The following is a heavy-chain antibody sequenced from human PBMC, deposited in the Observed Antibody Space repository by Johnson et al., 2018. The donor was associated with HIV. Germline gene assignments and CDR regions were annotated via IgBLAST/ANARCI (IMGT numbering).Heavy chain of an antibody. CDR3: ARSIVVEGEDAFDI. Sequence: QVHLVESGGGVVQPGGSLRLSCAASGFTFSSYGMHWVRQAPGKGLEWVAFIRYDGSEKYYVDSVKGRFTISRYNAKNSLYLQMNSLRAEDTAVYYCARSIVVEGEDAFDIWGQGTMVTVSS. V-gene: IGHV3-30*02. CDR2: IRYDGSEK. J-gene: IGHJ3*02. CDR1: GFTFSSYG. D-gene: IGHD2-21*01.